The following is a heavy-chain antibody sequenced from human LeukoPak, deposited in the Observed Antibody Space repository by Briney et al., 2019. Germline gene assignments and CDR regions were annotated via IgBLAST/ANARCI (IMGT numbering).Heavy chain of an antibody. CDR1: GGSFSGHY. Sequence: PSETLSLTCAVYGGSFSGHYWSWIRQPPGKGLEWIGEIDHGGSTNYNPSLKSRVTISVDTSKNQFSLKVNSVTAADTAVYYCARTVPYYAETAALLRYFDVWGRGTLVTVSS. CDR2: IDHGGST. J-gene: IGHJ2*01. V-gene: IGHV4-34*01. CDR3: ARTVPYYAETAALLRYFDV. D-gene: IGHD3-10*01.